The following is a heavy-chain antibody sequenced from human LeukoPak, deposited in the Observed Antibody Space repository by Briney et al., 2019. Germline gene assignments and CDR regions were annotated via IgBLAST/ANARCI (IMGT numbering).Heavy chain of an antibody. CDR2: ISASSSST. V-gene: IGHV3-23*01. J-gene: IGHJ4*02. Sequence: GGSLRLSCAASGFTFNNHAMTWVRQAPGKGLEWVSGISASSSSTYFAGSVKGRFTISRDNSKNALYLQMNSLRAEDTAVYHCAKGSSYGGNSNFDFWGQGILVTVSS. D-gene: IGHD4-23*01. CDR3: AKGSSYGGNSNFDF. CDR1: GFTFNNHA.